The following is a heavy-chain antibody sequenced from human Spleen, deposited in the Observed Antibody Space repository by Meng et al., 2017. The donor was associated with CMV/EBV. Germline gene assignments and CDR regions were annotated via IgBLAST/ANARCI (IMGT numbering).Heavy chain of an antibody. J-gene: IGHJ4*02. V-gene: IGHV1-69*10. CDR3: ARAQDGDY. D-gene: IGHD3-16*01. Sequence: SVKVSCKASGYTFTGYYMYWVRQAPGQGLKWMGAIIPILGITHYSQKFQGRVTISADTSTSTAYMELRSLRSDDTAVYYCARAQDGDYWGQGTLVTVSS. CDR2: IIPILGIT. CDR1: GYTFTGYY.